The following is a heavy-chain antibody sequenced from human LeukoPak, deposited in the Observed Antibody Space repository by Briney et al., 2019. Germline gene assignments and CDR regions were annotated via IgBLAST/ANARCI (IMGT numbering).Heavy chain of an antibody. D-gene: IGHD6-19*01. J-gene: IGHJ4*02. CDR1: GYTLTELS. Sequence: GASVEVSCKVSGYTLTELSMHWVRQAPGKGLEWRGGFDPEDGETIYAQKFQGRVTMTEDTSTDTAYMELSSLRSEDTAVYYCATEQPVAGTGGDAFDYWGQGTLVTVSS. V-gene: IGHV1-24*01. CDR2: FDPEDGET. CDR3: ATEQPVAGTGGDAFDY.